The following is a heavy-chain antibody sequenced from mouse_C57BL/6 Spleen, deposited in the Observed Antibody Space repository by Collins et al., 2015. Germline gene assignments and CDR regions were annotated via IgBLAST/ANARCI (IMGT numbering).Heavy chain of an antibody. D-gene: IGHD1-1*01. Sequence: QVQLQQPGAELVKPGASVKLSCKASGYTFTSYWMHWVKQRPGQGLEWIGMIHPNSGSTNYNEKFKSKATLTVDKSSSTAYMQLSSLTSEDSAVYYCARPFITTDHFDYWGQGTTLTVSS. CDR3: ARPFITTDHFDY. V-gene: IGHV1-64*01. CDR1: GYTFTSYW. CDR2: IHPNSGST. J-gene: IGHJ2*01.